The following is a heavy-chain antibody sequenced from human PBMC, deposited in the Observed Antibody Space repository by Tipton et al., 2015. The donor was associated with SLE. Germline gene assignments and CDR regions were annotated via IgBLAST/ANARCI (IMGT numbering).Heavy chain of an antibody. CDR2: ISSNGGST. Sequence: GSLRLSCAASGFTFSSYAMSWVRQAPGKGLEYVSAISSNGGSTYYADSVKGRFTISRDNSKNTLYLQMNSLRAEDTAVYYCARAWELLAYFDYWGQGTLVTVSS. V-gene: IGHV3-64*04. CDR1: GFTFSSYA. CDR3: ARAWELLAYFDY. J-gene: IGHJ4*02. D-gene: IGHD1-26*01.